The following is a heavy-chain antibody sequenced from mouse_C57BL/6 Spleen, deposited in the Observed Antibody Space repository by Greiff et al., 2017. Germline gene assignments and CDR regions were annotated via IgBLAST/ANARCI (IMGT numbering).Heavy chain of an antibody. CDR3: ARGWLRRFDY. CDR1: GYTFTSYW. Sequence: QVQLQQPGAELVMPGASVKLSCKASGYTFTSYWMHWVKQRPGQGLEWIGEIDPSDSYTNYNQKFKGKSTLTVDKSSSTAYMQLSSLTSEDSAVYYCARGWLRRFDYWGQGTTRTVSS. J-gene: IGHJ2*01. V-gene: IGHV1-69*01. CDR2: IDPSDSYT. D-gene: IGHD2-2*01.